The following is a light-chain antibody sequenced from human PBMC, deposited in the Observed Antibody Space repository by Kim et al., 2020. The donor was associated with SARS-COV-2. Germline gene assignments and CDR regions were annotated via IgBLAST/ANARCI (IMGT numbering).Light chain of an antibody. CDR2: GAS. CDR1: QRVSNTY. CDR3: HQYARVPYT. Sequence: EIVLTQSAVTLSLSPGERATLSCRASQRVSNTYFAWFQHKPGQAPRLLIYGASRRATGVPDRFSGSGSGTDFTLTINRLESEDFAVYYCHQYARVPYTFGKGTKLEI. V-gene: IGKV3-20*01. J-gene: IGKJ2*01.